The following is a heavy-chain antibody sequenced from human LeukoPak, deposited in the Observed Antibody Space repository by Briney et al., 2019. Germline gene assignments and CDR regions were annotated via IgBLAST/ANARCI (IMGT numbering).Heavy chain of an antibody. D-gene: IGHD2-15*01. Sequence: GGFPRLSCAASGFTFSSYSMNWVRQAPGKGLEWVSYISSGSSTIYYADSVKGRFTISRDNAKNSLYLQMNSLRAEDTAVYYCARGTDTLGYCSGGRCYYYYYMAVWGKGTTVTVSS. CDR2: ISSGSSTI. CDR1: GFTFSSYS. CDR3: ARGTDTLGYCSGGRCYYYYYMAV. J-gene: IGHJ6*03. V-gene: IGHV3-48*01.